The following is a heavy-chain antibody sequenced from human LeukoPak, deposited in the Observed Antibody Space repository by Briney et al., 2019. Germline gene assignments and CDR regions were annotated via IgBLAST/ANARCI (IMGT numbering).Heavy chain of an antibody. D-gene: IGHD1-1*01. CDR1: GITFSSYA. J-gene: IGHJ3*02. CDR3: AKDRIWYSSNPDAFDI. CDR2: ISGSGDST. Sequence: GGSLRLSCAASGITFSSYATTWVRQAPAQGLEWVSVISGSGDSTYYADSVKGRFTISRDNSKDTLYLQMNSLRAEDTAVYYCAKDRIWYSSNPDAFDIWGQGTMVTVSS. V-gene: IGHV3-23*01.